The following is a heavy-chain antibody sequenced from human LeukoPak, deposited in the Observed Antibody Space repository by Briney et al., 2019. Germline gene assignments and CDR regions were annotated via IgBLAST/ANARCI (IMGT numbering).Heavy chain of an antibody. CDR2: IKQDGSEK. D-gene: IGHD1-1*01. Sequence: GGSLRLSCVASRFTFSNYWMSWVRQAPGRGLEWVANIKQDGSEKYYVDSVKGRFTISRDNAKNSLYLQMNSLRAEDTAVYYCARQERRGYFDYWGQGTLVTVSS. V-gene: IGHV3-7*01. CDR1: RFTFSNYW. J-gene: IGHJ4*02. CDR3: ARQERRGYFDY.